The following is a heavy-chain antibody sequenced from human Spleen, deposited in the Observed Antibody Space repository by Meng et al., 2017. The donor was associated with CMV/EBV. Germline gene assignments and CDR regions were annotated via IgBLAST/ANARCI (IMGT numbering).Heavy chain of an antibody. D-gene: IGHD6-13*01. V-gene: IGHV4-39*07. CDR1: GGSISSSSYY. CDR2: IYYSGST. Sequence: QLQESGPGLVKPSETLSLTCTGSGGSISSSSYYWGWIRQPPGKGLEWIGSIYYSGSTYYNPSLKSRVTISVDTSKNQFSLKLSSVTAADTAVYYCARDRGAAAGGFDPWGQGTLVTVSS. J-gene: IGHJ5*02. CDR3: ARDRGAAAGGFDP.